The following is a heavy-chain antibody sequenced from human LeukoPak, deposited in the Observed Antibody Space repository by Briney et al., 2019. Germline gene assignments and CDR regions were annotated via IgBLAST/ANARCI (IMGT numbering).Heavy chain of an antibody. CDR2: IYSGGST. V-gene: IGHV3-53*01. J-gene: IGHJ4*02. D-gene: IGHD5-24*01. CDR1: GFTVSSNY. Sequence: GSLRLSCVASGFTVSSNYMSWVRQAPGKGLEWVSVIYSGGSTYYADSVKGRFTISRDNSKNTLYLQMNSLKAEDTAVYYCASGKRRFFDYWGQGTLVTVSS. CDR3: ASGKRRFFDY.